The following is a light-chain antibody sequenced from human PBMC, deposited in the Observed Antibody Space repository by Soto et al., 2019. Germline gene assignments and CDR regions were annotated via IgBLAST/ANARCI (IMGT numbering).Light chain of an antibody. Sequence: DIQIAPSPSTLSPSVGYRVTITCRASQSISSWLAWYQQNTGKAPKLLIYAASSVESGVQSRFSGSGSGTEFTLTISSMQPDDFATYYWQQYNNYSPPFGQGTKLDIK. J-gene: IGKJ1*01. CDR3: QQYNNYSPP. V-gene: IGKV1-5*01. CDR2: AAS. CDR1: QSISSW.